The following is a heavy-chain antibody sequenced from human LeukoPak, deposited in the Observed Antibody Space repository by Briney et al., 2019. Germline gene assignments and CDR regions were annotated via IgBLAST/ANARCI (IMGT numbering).Heavy chain of an antibody. V-gene: IGHV3-15*01. CDR3: TTDFGYFDWLSLSY. Sequence: GGSLRPSCAASGFTFSNAWMSWVRQAPGKGLEWVGRIKSKTDGGTTDYAAPVKGRFTISRDDSKNTLYLQMNSLKTEDTAVYYCTTDFGYFDWLSLSYWGQGTLVTVSS. D-gene: IGHD3-9*01. J-gene: IGHJ4*02. CDR1: GFTFSNAW. CDR2: IKSKTDGGTT.